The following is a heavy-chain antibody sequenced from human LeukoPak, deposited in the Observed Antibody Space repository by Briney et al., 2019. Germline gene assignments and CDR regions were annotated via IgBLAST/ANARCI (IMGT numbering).Heavy chain of an antibody. CDR1: GFTFSSYA. CDR2: INWIGGST. V-gene: IGHV3-20*04. CDR3: AKVGGSYYGVGAFDI. D-gene: IGHD1-26*01. Sequence: GGSLRLSCAASGFTFSSYAMYWVRQAPGKGLEWVSGINWIGGSTGYADSVKGRFTISRDNAKNSLYLQMNSLRAEDTALYYCAKVGGSYYGVGAFDIWGQGTMVTVSS. J-gene: IGHJ3*02.